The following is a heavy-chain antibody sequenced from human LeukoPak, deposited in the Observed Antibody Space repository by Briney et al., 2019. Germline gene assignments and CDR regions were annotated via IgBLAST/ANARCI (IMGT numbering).Heavy chain of an antibody. Sequence: QSGGSLRLSCAASGFPFDDYTMHWVRHAPGKGLEWVSLISWDGGSTYYADSVKGRFTVSRDNSRNSLYLQMNNLRTEDTALYFCAKSTVLDFYYYYMDVWGKGTTVTISS. CDR3: AKSTVLDFYYYYMDV. V-gene: IGHV3-43*01. CDR2: ISWDGGST. D-gene: IGHD2-8*02. CDR1: GFPFDDYT. J-gene: IGHJ6*03.